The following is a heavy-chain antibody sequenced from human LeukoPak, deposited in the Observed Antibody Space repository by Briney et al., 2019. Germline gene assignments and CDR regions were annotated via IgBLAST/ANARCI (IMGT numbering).Heavy chain of an antibody. CDR1: GFTFSSYG. CDR2: ISSSSSYI. V-gene: IGHV3-21*01. D-gene: IGHD3-3*01. Sequence: PGGSLRLSCAASGFTFSSYGMHWVRQAPGKGLEWVSSISSSSSYIYYADSVKGRFTISRDNAKNSLYLQMNSLRAEDTAVYYCARAREWFFDYWGQGTLVTVSS. CDR3: ARAREWFFDY. J-gene: IGHJ4*02.